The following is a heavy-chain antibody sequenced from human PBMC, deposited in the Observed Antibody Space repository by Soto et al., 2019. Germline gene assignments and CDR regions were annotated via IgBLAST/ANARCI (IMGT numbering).Heavy chain of an antibody. J-gene: IGHJ4*02. CDR1: GYTFTSYD. Sequence: QVQLVQSGAEVQEPGASVRVSCNASGYTFTSYDINWVRQATGQGLEWMGWMNPESRNTGYAQKFQGRVTMTRDTSISTAYMELTSLRSEDTAVYYCARFVRHQLPTIDFWGQGTLVTVSS. D-gene: IGHD2-2*01. V-gene: IGHV1-8*01. CDR3: ARFVRHQLPTIDF. CDR2: MNPESRNT.